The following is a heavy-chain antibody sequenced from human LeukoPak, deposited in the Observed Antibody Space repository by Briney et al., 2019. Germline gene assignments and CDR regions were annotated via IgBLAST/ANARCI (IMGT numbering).Heavy chain of an antibody. J-gene: IGHJ4*02. V-gene: IGHV3-74*01. CDR3: ARGRPGNYFDY. CDR1: GFTFSSNW. Sequence: GGSPRLSCAASGFTFSSNWMYWVRQAPGKGLVWVSYISSDGSSTNYADSVKGRFTISRDNAKNTLYVQMNSLRADDTAVYYCARGRPGNYFDYWGQGTLVTVSS. CDR2: ISSDGSST. D-gene: IGHD1-26*01.